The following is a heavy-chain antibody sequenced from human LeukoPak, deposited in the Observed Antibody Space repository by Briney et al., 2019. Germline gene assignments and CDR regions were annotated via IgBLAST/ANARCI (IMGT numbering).Heavy chain of an antibody. Sequence: GGSLRLSCEASGFTFSSNGMHWVRQAPGKGLEWVGIIWYDGSKTYYADSVKGRFTISRDNSKNTLYLQMNSLRVEDTAVYYCARPYYSNYYYYGMDVWGQGTTVTVS. CDR2: IWYDGSKT. CDR1: GFTFSSNG. CDR3: ARPYYSNYYYYGMDV. D-gene: IGHD4-11*01. J-gene: IGHJ6*02. V-gene: IGHV3-33*01.